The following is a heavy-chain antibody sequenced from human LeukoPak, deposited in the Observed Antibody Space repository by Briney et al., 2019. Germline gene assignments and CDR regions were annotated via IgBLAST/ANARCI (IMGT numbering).Heavy chain of an antibody. CDR3: ARDGGSGSLHLY. CDR2: IYYRVRT. D-gene: IGHD3-10*01. Sequence: SETLSLTCTVSVDSISKYYGSWIPHPPGKGREWIGYIYYRVRTKYNSSLKSRVTIPVDTSKHQLSLKLNSVTAADTAVYYCARDGGSGSLHLYWGQGTLVTVSS. CDR1: VDSISKYY. V-gene: IGHV4-59*01. J-gene: IGHJ4*02.